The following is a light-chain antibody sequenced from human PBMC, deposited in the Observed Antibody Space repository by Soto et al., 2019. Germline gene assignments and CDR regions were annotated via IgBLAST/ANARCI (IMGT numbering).Light chain of an antibody. CDR2: EVS. V-gene: IGLV2-14*01. J-gene: IGLJ1*01. Sequence: QSVLTQPASVSGAPGQSITISCTGSNSDIGGYNYVSWYDHHPGKAPRLIIYEVSNRPSGVSNRFSGSNVGKPASLTISGLQAEDEAHYYCSSYRSTSPCVFGTGTKVTVL. CDR3: SSYRSTSPCV. CDR1: NSDIGGYNY.